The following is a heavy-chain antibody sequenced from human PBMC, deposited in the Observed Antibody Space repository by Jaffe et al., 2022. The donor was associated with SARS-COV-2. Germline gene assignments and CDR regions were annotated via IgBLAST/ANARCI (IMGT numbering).Heavy chain of an antibody. CDR3: AKDRDSGTYYNHWDY. CDR1: GFIFSTYA. CDR2: ISGSGETT. D-gene: IGHD3-10*01. Sequence: EVQLVESGGGLVQPGGSLRLSCAASGFIFSTYAMSWVRQAPGKGLEWVSAISGSGETTNYADSVKGRFTISRDNSKNTLYLQMNSLRAEDTAVYYCAKDRDSGTYYNHWDYWGQGTLVTVSS. J-gene: IGHJ4*02. V-gene: IGHV3-23*04.